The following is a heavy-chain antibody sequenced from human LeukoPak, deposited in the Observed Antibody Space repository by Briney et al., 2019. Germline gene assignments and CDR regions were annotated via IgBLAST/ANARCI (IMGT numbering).Heavy chain of an antibody. D-gene: IGHD4-17*01. CDR2: INPSGGST. CDR1: GYTFTSYG. J-gene: IGHJ5*02. CDR3: ARGTTVTTSDWFDP. V-gene: IGHV1-46*01. Sequence: ASVKVSCKASGYTFTSYGISWVRQAPGQGLEWMGIINPSGGSTSYAQKFQGRVTMTRYTSTSTVYMELSSLRSEDTAVYYCARGTTVTTSDWFDPWGQGTLVTVSS.